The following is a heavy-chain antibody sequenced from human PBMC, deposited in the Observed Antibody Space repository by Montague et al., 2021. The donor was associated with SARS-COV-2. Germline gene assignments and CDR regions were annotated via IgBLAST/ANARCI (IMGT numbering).Heavy chain of an antibody. J-gene: IGHJ4*02. Sequence: SETLSLTCTVSGGSVSSGSYSWSWIRQPPGKGLECIGYIYYSWSTHYNPSLKSRATISVDTSKNQFSLKLSSVTAADTAVYYCARERLGYYDTSSYYIFDYWGQGTLVTVSS. CDR2: IYYSWST. D-gene: IGHD3-22*01. V-gene: IGHV4-61*01. CDR3: ARERLGYYDTSSYYIFDY. CDR1: GGSVSSGSYS.